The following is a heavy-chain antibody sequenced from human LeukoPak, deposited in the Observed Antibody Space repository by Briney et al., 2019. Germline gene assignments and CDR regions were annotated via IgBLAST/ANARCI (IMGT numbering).Heavy chain of an antibody. CDR1: GFTFSNAW. Sequence: GGSLRLSCTASGFTFSNAWMSWVRQAPGKGLEWVGRITSKTDGETTDYAAPVKGRFTISRDDSKNTLYLQMNSLKNEDTAVYYCTTLDGSSWYVGTYWGQGALVTVSS. V-gene: IGHV3-15*01. CDR2: ITSKTDGETT. D-gene: IGHD6-13*01. J-gene: IGHJ4*02. CDR3: TTLDGSSWYVGTY.